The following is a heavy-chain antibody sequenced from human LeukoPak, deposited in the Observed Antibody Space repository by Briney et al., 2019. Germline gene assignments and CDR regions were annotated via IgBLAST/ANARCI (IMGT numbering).Heavy chain of an antibody. D-gene: IGHD2-2*02. Sequence: ASVKVSCKASGYTFTSYDINWVRQATGQGLEWMGWMNPNSGNTGYAQKFQGRVTMARNTSISTAYMELSSLSSEDTAVYYCARGSYQLLYSEYFQHWGQGTLVTVSS. CDR2: MNPNSGNT. J-gene: IGHJ1*01. V-gene: IGHV1-8*01. CDR3: ARGSYQLLYSEYFQH. CDR1: GYTFTSYD.